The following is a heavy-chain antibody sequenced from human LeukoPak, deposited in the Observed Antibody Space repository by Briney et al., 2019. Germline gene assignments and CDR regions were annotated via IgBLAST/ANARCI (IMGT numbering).Heavy chain of an antibody. CDR3: VVGGSYTWLDP. V-gene: IGHV4-59*01. CDR2: IYYSGST. D-gene: IGHD1-26*01. CDR1: GGSISSYY. Sequence: SETLSLTCTVSGGSISSYYWSWIRQPPGKGLEWIGYIYYSGSTNYNPSLKSRVTISVDTSKNQFSLKLSSVTAADTAVYYCVVGGSYTWLDPWGQGTLVTVSS. J-gene: IGHJ5*02.